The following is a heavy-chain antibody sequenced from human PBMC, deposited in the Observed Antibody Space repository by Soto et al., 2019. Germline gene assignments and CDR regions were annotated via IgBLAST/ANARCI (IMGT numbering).Heavy chain of an antibody. D-gene: IGHD6-19*01. CDR1: GGSISSSSYY. V-gene: IGHV4-39*01. CDR3: ARHERLYYYYGMDV. Sequence: PSETLSLTCTVSGGSISSSSYYWGWIRQPPGKGLEWIGSIYYSGSTYYNPSLKSRVTISVDTSKNQFSLKLSSVTAADTAVYYCARHERLYYYYGMDVWGQGTTVTVS. CDR2: IYYSGST. J-gene: IGHJ6*02.